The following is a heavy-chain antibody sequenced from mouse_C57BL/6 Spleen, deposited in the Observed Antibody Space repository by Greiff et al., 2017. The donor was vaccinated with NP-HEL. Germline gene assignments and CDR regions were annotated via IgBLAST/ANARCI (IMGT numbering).Heavy chain of an antibody. CDR3: ARRGRLGYFDY. CDR2: IDPSDSYT. V-gene: IGHV1-59*01. J-gene: IGHJ2*01. CDR1: GYTFTSYW. D-gene: IGHD1-2*01. Sequence: VQLQQSGAELVRPGTSVKLSCKASGYTFTSYWMHWVKQRPGQGLEWIGVIDPSDSYTNYNQKFKGKATLTVDTSSSTAYMQLSSLTSEDSAVYYCARRGRLGYFDYWGQGTTLTVSS.